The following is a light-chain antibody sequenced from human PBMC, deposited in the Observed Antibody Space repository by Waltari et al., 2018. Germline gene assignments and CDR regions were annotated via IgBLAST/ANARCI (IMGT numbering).Light chain of an antibody. Sequence: EIVLTQSPGTLSLSPGERATLSCRASQSVRSTYLAWYQQKPGQAPRLLIYGASSRATGIPDRFSGSGSGTDFTLISSRLEPEDFAVYHCQQYDGSPWTFGQGTKLESK. CDR2: GAS. V-gene: IGKV3-20*01. CDR1: QSVRSTY. J-gene: IGKJ1*01. CDR3: QQYDGSPWT.